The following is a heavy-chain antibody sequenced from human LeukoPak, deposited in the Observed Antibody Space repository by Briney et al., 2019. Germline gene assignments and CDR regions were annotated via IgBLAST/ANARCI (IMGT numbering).Heavy chain of an antibody. V-gene: IGHV1-69*13. Sequence: SVKVSCTASGGTFSSYAISWVRQAPGQGLEWMGGIIPIFGTANYAQKFQGRVTITADESTSTAYMELSSLRSEDTAVYYCAREAYSYGYYFDYWGQGTLVTVSS. CDR1: GGTFSSYA. CDR3: AREAYSYGYYFDY. J-gene: IGHJ4*02. CDR2: IIPIFGTA. D-gene: IGHD5-18*01.